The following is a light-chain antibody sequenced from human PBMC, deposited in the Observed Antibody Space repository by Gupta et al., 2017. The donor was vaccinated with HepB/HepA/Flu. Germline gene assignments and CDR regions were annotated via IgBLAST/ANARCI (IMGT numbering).Light chain of an antibody. V-gene: IGKV1-39*01. CDR2: GAS. CDR3: QHSDGTPKT. J-gene: IGKJ1*01. Sequence: DIQMTQSPSSLSASVGDRVTITCRASQSIVTYLNWYQQKLGKAPKPLIYGASSLESGVPSRFSGSGSGTDFTLTISSLQPEDFATYYCQHSDGTPKTFGQGTKVEIK. CDR1: QSIVTY.